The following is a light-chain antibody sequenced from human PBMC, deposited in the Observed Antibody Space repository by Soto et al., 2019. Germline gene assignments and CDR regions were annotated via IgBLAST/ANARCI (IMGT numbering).Light chain of an antibody. Sequence: DIQMTQSPSSLSASVGDRVTIACRASQGISSYLAWYQQKPGKVPKLLIYGASTLQSGVPSRFSGSGSGTDFTLTISSLQPEDVATYYCQNYHSGLHGTFGQGTKVEIK. CDR1: QGISSY. J-gene: IGKJ1*01. CDR2: GAS. CDR3: QNYHSGLHGT. V-gene: IGKV1-27*01.